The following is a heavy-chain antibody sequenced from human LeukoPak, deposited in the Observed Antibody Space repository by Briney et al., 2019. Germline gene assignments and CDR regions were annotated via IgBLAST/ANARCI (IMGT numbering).Heavy chain of an antibody. V-gene: IGHV3-30*18. CDR2: ISYDGSNK. D-gene: IGHD1-26*01. CDR1: GFTFSSYG. J-gene: IGHJ4*02. Sequence: GGSLRLSCAASGFTFSSYGMHWVRQAPGKGLEWVAVISYDGSNKYYADSVKGRFTISRDNSKNTLYLQMNSLRAEDTAVYYCAKREELHFDYWGQGTLVTVSS. CDR3: AKREELHFDY.